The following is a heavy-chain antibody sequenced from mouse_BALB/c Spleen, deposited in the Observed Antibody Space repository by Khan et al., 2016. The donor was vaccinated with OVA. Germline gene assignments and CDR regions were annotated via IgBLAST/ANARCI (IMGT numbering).Heavy chain of an antibody. Sequence: VQLQQSGAELVRSGASVKLSCTASGFNIKDYYMHWVKQRPEQGLEWIGWIDPENGDTEYAPKFQGKATMTADTSSNTAYLQLSSLTSEDTAVYYCKLIRPAWFAYWSQGTLVTVSA. V-gene: IGHV14-4*02. CDR1: GFNIKDYY. D-gene: IGHD1-1*01. CDR3: KLIRPAWFAY. J-gene: IGHJ3*01. CDR2: IDPENGDT.